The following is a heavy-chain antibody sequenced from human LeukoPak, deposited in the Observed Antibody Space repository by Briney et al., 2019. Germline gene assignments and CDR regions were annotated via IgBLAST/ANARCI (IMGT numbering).Heavy chain of an antibody. CDR2: IWYDGSNK. V-gene: IGHV3-33*01. CDR1: GLTFSNYG. Sequence: GGSLRLSCAASGLTFSNYGMHWVRQAPGKGLEWVAVIWYDGSNKYYADSVKGRFTISRDNSKNTLYLQMNSLRAEDTAVYYCARSRVPAAQWYYFDYWGQGTLVTVSS. CDR3: ARSRVPAAQWYYFDY. J-gene: IGHJ4*02. D-gene: IGHD2-2*01.